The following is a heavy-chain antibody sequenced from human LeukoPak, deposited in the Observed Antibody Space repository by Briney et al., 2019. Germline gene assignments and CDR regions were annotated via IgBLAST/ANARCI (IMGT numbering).Heavy chain of an antibody. CDR2: IIPIFGTA. CDR1: GGTFSSYA. Sequence: GASVKVSCKASGGTFSSYAISWVRQAPGHGLEWMGRIIPIFGTANYAQKFQGRVTITTDESTSTAYMELSSLRSEDTAVYYCARGARGSSGYYDAFDIWGQGTMVTVSS. J-gene: IGHJ3*02. D-gene: IGHD3-22*01. V-gene: IGHV1-69*05. CDR3: ARGARGSSGYYDAFDI.